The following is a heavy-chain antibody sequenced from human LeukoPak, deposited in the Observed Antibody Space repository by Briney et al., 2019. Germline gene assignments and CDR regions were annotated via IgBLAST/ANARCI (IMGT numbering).Heavy chain of an antibody. V-gene: IGHV1-2*02. Sequence: ASVKVSCKASGYTFTGYYMHWVRQAPAQGLEWMGWINPNSGGTNYAQKFQGRVTMTRDTSISTAYMELSRLRSDDTAVYYCARTQQLVDYMDVWGKGTTVTISS. J-gene: IGHJ6*03. CDR2: INPNSGGT. D-gene: IGHD6-6*01. CDR1: GYTFTGYY. CDR3: ARTQQLVDYMDV.